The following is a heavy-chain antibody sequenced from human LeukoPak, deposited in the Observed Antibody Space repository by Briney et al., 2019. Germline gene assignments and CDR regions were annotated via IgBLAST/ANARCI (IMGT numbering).Heavy chain of an antibody. CDR2: IYYSGSA. CDR3: ASRNSYGYPYYFDY. Sequence: PSETLSLTCTVSGGSISSGDYYWSWIRQPPGKGLEWIGYIYYSGSAYYNPSLKSRVTISVDTSKNQFSLKLSSVTAADTAVYYCASRNSYGYPYYFDYWGQGTLVTVSS. D-gene: IGHD5-18*01. CDR1: GGSISSGDYY. J-gene: IGHJ4*02. V-gene: IGHV4-30-4*02.